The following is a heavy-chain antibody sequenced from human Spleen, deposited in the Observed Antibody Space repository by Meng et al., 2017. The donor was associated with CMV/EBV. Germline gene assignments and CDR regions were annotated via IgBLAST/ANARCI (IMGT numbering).Heavy chain of an antibody. J-gene: IGHJ3*02. V-gene: IGHV4-31*02. CDR2: IYSSGNT. CDR1: SMSRGGYY. CDR3: ATGGYCGSASCYSAFDT. Sequence: SMSRGGYYWSWIRQHPGKGLEWIGYIYSSGNTYYNPSLKSRLTLSLDTSKNQFTLKINSVTAADTAMYYCATGGYCGSASCYSAFDTCGQGAMVTVSS. D-gene: IGHD2-2*01.